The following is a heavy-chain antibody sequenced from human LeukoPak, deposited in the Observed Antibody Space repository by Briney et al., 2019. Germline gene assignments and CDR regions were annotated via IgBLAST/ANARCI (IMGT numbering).Heavy chain of an antibody. CDR2: IQSEGRNK. D-gene: IGHD1-26*01. CDR1: GFTFSTYV. Sequence: GGSLRLSCAASGFTFSTYVMHWVRQAPGKGLEWVALIQSEGRNKFYADSVKGRFTISRDNSKNTLYLQMNSLRAVDTAVYYCAKHGGIYYAFDIWGQGTMVTVSS. CDR3: AKHGGIYYAFDI. V-gene: IGHV3-30*02. J-gene: IGHJ3*02.